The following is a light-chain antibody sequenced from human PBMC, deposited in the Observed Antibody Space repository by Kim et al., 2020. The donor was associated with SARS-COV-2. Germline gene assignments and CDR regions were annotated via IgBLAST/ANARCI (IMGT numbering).Light chain of an antibody. J-gene: IGKJ2*01. Sequence: EIVLTQSPGTLSLSPGERGTLSCRASQSVSSNNLAWYQQKVGQAPRLLIYGASSRATGIPDRFSGSGSGTDFTLTISRLESEDLAVYYCQQYGNSPYTFGQGTKLEIK. V-gene: IGKV3-20*01. CDR2: GAS. CDR3: QQYGNSPYT. CDR1: QSVSSNN.